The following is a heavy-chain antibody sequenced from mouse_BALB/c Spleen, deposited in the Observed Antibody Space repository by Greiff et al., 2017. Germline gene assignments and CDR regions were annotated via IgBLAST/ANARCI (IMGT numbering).Heavy chain of an antibody. J-gene: IGHJ1*01. V-gene: IGHV1-5*01. CDR1: GYTFTSYW. Sequence: VQLKQSGTVLARPGASVKMSCKASGYTFTSYWMHWVKQRPGQGLEWIGAIYPGNSDTSYNQKFKGKAKLTAVTSTSTAYMELSSLTNEDSAVYYCTRGETAHWYFDVWGAGTTVTVSS. CDR2: IYPGNSDT. CDR3: TRGETAHWYFDV. D-gene: IGHD1-2*01.